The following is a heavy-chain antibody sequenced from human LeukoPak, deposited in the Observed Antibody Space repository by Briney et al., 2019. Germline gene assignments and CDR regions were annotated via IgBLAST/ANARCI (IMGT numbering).Heavy chain of an antibody. V-gene: IGHV4-59*08. D-gene: IGHD6-13*01. CDR3: ARRFEENNSISRTSWFDP. CDR1: GGSISSYY. CDR2: IFYSRTT. Sequence: SKTLSLTCTVSGGSISSYYWSWIRQPPGKGLEWIGYIFYSRTTNDNPSLKSRVTISVDTYKNRFSLKLTSVTAADTAVYYCARRFEENNSISRTSWFDPWGQGTLVTVSS. J-gene: IGHJ5*02.